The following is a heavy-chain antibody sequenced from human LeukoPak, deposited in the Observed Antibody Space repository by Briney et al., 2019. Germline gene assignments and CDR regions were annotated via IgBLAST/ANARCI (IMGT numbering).Heavy chain of an antibody. D-gene: IGHD2-2*01. CDR1: GFTVKSNY. J-gene: IGHJ4*02. CDR3: AKMVSVVPAAIGY. V-gene: IGHV3-53*01. CDR2: IYSGGST. Sequence: GGSLRLSCAASGFTVKSNYMSWVRQAPGKGLEWVSVIYSGGSTFYADSVKGRFTISRDNSKNTLYLQMNSLRAEDTAVYYCAKMVSVVPAAIGYWGQGTLVTVSS.